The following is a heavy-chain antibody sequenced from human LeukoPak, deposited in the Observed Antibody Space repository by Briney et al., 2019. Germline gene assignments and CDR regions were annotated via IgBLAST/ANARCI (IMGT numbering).Heavy chain of an antibody. J-gene: IGHJ4*02. CDR2: ISYDGSNK. CDR3: AKDDRIQTRRYSYNY. CDR1: GFTFSSYA. Sequence: GGSLRLSCAASGFTFSSYAMHWVRQAPGKGLGWVAVISYDGSNKYYADSVKGRFTISRDNSKNTLYLQMNSLRAEDTAVYYCAKDDRIQTRRYSYNYWGQGTLVTVSS. V-gene: IGHV3-30*04. D-gene: IGHD5-18*01.